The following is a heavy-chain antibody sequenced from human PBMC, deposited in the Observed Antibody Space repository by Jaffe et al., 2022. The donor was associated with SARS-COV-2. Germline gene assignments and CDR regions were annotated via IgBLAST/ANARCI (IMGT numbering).Heavy chain of an antibody. CDR1: GFTFSNYW. V-gene: IGHV3-74*01. J-gene: IGHJ4*02. Sequence: EVQLVESGGGLVQPGGSLRLSCAASGFTFSNYWMHWVRQAPGKGLVWVSRIESDGSSTTYADSVKGRFTISRDNAKNTLYLQMNSLRAEDTAVYYCTRGYYYSSGSSLPFDYWGQGTLVTVSS. D-gene: IGHD3-10*01. CDR2: IESDGSST. CDR3: TRGYYYSSGSSLPFDY.